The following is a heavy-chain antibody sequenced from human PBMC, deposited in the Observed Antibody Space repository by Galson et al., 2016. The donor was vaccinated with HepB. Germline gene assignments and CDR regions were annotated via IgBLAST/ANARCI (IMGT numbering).Heavy chain of an antibody. CDR3: ARERGNYHYFDY. CDR1: GYSFTNYG. J-gene: IGHJ4*02. V-gene: IGHV1-18*01. D-gene: IGHD1-7*01. Sequence: SVKVSCKASGYSFTNYGISWVRQAPGQGLEWMGWISTYNGNTNYAQKPQGRVTMTTDTSTSTAYMELRTLSSDDTAVYYCARERGNYHYFDYWGQGTLVTVSS. CDR2: ISTYNGNT.